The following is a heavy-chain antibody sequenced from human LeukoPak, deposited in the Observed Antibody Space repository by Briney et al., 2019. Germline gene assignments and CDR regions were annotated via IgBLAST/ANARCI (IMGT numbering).Heavy chain of an antibody. J-gene: IGHJ4*02. Sequence: GGSLRLSCAASGFTFSSYGMHWVRQAPGKGLEWVAVISYDGSNKYYADSVKDRFTISRDNSKNTLYLQMNSLRAEDTAVYYCARADGGYYDYVWGSYRKYYFDYWGQGTLVTVSS. CDR2: ISYDGSNK. CDR1: GFTFSSYG. V-gene: IGHV3-30*03. D-gene: IGHD3-16*02. CDR3: ARADGGYYDYVWGSYRKYYFDY.